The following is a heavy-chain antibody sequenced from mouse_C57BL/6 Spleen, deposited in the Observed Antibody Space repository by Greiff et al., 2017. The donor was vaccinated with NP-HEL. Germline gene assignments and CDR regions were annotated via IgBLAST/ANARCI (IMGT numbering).Heavy chain of an antibody. D-gene: IGHD1-1*02. CDR3: ARLGSWDTYYAMDY. J-gene: IGHJ4*01. V-gene: IGHV1-26*01. CDR2: INPNNGGT. Sequence: VQLQQSGPELVKPGASVKISCKASGYTFTDYYMNWVKQSHGKSLEWIGDINPNNGGTSYNQKFKGKATLTVDKSSSTAYMELRSLTSEDSAVYYCARLGSWDTYYAMDYWGQGTSVTVSS. CDR1: GYTFTDYY.